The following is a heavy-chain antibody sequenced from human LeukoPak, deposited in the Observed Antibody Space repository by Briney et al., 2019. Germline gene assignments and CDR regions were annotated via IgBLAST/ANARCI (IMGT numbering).Heavy chain of an antibody. CDR1: GDSITSAGYY. D-gene: IGHD2-15*01. V-gene: IGHV4-31*03. CDR3: ARVVAATIYQFDH. Sequence: SETLSLTCTVSGDSITSAGYYWTWVRQYPGKGLEWIGYIYNAGSTYYNPFLKSRVTTSLDTSKNQFSLRLSSVTAADTAVYYCARVVAATIYQFDHWGQGTLVTVSS. CDR2: IYNAGST. J-gene: IGHJ4*02.